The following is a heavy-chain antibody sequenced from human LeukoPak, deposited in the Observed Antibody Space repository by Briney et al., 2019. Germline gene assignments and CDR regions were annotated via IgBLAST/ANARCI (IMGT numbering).Heavy chain of an antibody. D-gene: IGHD6-19*01. J-gene: IGHJ6*04. CDR3: ARAGSSGWYEAYYYYGMDV. CDR1: GYTFTSYG. CDR2: ISAYNGNT. Sequence: ASVKVSCKASGYTFTSYGISWVRQAPGQGLEWMGWISAYNGNTNYAQKLQGRVIMTTDTSTSTAYMELRSLRSDDTAVYYCARAGSSGWYEAYYYYGMDVWGKGTTVTVSS. V-gene: IGHV1-18*04.